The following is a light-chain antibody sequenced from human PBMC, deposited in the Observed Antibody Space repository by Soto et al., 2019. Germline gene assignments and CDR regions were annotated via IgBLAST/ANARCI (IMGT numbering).Light chain of an antibody. V-gene: IGLV2-23*03. CDR1: STNVGGYTL. CDR2: EGS. CDR3: CSYTGSTSFTWV. Sequence: QSVLTQPASVSGSPGQSITISCTGTSTNVGGYTLVSWFQQHPGKAPKLMIYEGSKRPSGVSHRFSGSKSGNTASLTISGLQAEDEADYYCCSYTGSTSFTWVFGGGAKLTVL. J-gene: IGLJ3*02.